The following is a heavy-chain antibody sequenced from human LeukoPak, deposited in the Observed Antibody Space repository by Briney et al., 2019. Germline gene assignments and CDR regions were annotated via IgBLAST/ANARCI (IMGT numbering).Heavy chain of an antibody. CDR3: ARGYYGSGSHCCHMDV. CDR1: VGSFSGYY. Sequence: SETLSLTCAVYVGSFSGYYWSWIRQPPGKGLEWIGEINHSGSANYNSSLKSRVTISVDTSKNQFSLKLSSVTAADTAVYYCARGYYGSGSHCCHMDVWGKGTTITVS. CDR2: INHSGSA. D-gene: IGHD3-10*01. V-gene: IGHV4-34*01. J-gene: IGHJ6*03.